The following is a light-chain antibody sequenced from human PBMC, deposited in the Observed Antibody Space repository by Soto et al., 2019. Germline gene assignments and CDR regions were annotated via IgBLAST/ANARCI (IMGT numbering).Light chain of an antibody. CDR2: DAS. Sequence: EIVLTQSPATLSLSPGERATLSCRASQSVSSYLAWYQQKPGQAPRLLIYDASNRATGIPARFSGSGSGTGFPPTISRLKPEYFAVYYCQQRSNWPIPFGQAPRREIK. CDR3: QQRSNWPIP. CDR1: QSVSSY. J-gene: IGKJ5*01. V-gene: IGKV3-11*01.